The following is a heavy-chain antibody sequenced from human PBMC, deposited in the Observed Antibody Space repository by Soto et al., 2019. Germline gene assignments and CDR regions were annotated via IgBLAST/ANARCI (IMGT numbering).Heavy chain of an antibody. J-gene: IGHJ4*02. V-gene: IGHV4-31*03. Sequence: SETLSLTCTVSGGSISSGGYYWSWIRQHPGKGLEWIGYIYYSGSTYYNPSLKSRVTISVDTSKNQFSLKLSSVTAADTAVYYCASFLPRITMIVGRSYYFDYWGQGTLVTVSS. CDR1: GGSISSGGYY. CDR2: IYYSGST. CDR3: ASFLPRITMIVGRSYYFDY. D-gene: IGHD3-22*01.